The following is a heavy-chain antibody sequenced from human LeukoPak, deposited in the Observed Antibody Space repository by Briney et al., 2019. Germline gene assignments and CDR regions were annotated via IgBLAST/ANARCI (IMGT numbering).Heavy chain of an antibody. CDR1: GFTFGDYA. CDR3: TRDCLRGYSYGYGY. V-gene: IGHV3-49*03. D-gene: IGHD5-18*01. J-gene: IGHJ4*02. CDR2: IRSKAYGGTT. Sequence: GRSLRLSCTASGFTFGDYAMSWLRQAPGKGLEWVGFIRSKAYGGTTEYAASVKGRFTISRDDSKSIAYLQMNSLKTEDTAVYYCTRDCLRGYSYGYGYWGQGTLVTVSS.